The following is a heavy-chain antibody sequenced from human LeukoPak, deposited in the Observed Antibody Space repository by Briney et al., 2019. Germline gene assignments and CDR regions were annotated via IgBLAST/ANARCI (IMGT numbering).Heavy chain of an antibody. J-gene: IGHJ4*02. D-gene: IGHD3-10*01. Sequence: PGGSLRLSCAASGFTFSSYSMNWLRQAPGKGLEWVSSISSSSAYIYQADSVKGRFTVSRDNAKNSLYLQMNSLRAEDTAVYYCGRVALFYGSGRPXPPDYWGQGTLVIVSS. V-gene: IGHV3-21*01. CDR2: ISSSSAYI. CDR3: GRVALFYGSGRPXPPDY. CDR1: GFTFSSYS.